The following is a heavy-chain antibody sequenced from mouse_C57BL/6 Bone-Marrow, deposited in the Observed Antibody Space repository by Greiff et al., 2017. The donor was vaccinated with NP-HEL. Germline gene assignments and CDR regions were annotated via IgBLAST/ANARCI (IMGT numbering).Heavy chain of an antibody. Sequence: VQLQQSGAELVKPGASVKLSCTASGFNFKDYYMHWVKQRTEQGLEWIGRIDPEDGEIKYAPKVQGKVTITADTSPNTAYLRLSSLASEDTAVYYCARGDLAVDYWGQGPSVTVSS. CDR3: ARGDLAVDY. V-gene: IGHV14-2*01. CDR1: GFNFKDYY. CDR2: IDPEDGEI. J-gene: IGHJ4*01.